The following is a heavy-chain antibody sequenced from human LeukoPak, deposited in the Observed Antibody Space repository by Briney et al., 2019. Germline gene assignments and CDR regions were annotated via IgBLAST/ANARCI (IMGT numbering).Heavy chain of an antibody. CDR2: MYHSGTT. CDR1: GGSISSYY. D-gene: IGHD1-26*01. V-gene: IGHV4-59*01. CDR3: ARGLGWGATIFDY. J-gene: IGHJ4*02. Sequence: SETLSLTCTVSGGSISSYYWTWIRQPPGKGLEWIGYMYHSGTTSNNPSLKSRVTISVDTSKNQFSLKVRSVTAADTAVYYCARGLGWGATIFDYWGQGALVTVSS.